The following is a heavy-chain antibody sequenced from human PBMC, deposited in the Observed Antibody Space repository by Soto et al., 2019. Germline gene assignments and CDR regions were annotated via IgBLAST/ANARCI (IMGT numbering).Heavy chain of an antibody. CDR2: IYYSGST. CDR1: GGSVSSGTYY. CDR3: ASYPINIAAAVNDKYWFDP. Sequence: PSETLSLTCTVSGGSVSSGTYYWSWIRQPPGKGLECIGYIYYSGSTNYNASLQSRLAISVDTSKNQFSLKLSSVTAADTAVYYCASYPINIAAAVNDKYWFDPWGQGTLVTVSS. D-gene: IGHD6-13*01. V-gene: IGHV4-61*01. J-gene: IGHJ5*02.